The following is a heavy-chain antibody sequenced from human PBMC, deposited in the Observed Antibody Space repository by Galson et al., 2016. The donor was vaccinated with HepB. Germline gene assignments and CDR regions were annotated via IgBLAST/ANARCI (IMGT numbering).Heavy chain of an antibody. D-gene: IGHD6-19*01. CDR3: AKSGSSGWYPKLNWYFDL. V-gene: IGHV3-30*18. Sequence: SLRLSCAASGFTFSSYGMHWVRQAPGKGLEWVAIISFDGTNEYYADSVKGRFTISRDNSKNTLYLQMNSLRAEDTAVYYCAKSGSSGWYPKLNWYFDLWGRGTLVTVSS. CDR2: ISFDGTNE. CDR1: GFTFSSYG. J-gene: IGHJ2*01.